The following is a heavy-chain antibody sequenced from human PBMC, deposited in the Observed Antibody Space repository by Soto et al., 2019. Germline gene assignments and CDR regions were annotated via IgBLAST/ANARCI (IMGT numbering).Heavy chain of an antibody. J-gene: IGHJ4*02. CDR1: GGTFSSYA. Sequence: QVQLVQSGAEVKKPGSSVKVSCKASGGTFSSYAISWVRQAPGQGLEWRGGSIPIFGTANYAQKFQGRVTITADESTRPAYMELSSLRTEDTAVYYCAAYGAGSYYNALQRLCFDYWGQGTLVPESS. CDR2: SIPIFGTA. CDR3: AAYGAGSYYNALQRLCFDY. D-gene: IGHD3-10*01. V-gene: IGHV1-69*01.